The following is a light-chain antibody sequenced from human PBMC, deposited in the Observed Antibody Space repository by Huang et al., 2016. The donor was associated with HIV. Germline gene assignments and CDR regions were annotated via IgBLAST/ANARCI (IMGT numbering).Light chain of an antibody. J-gene: IGKJ3*01. Sequence: EIVLTQSPGTLSLSPGERATLPCRASQSVSGSYLAWYQQKPGQAPRLLIYGASSRANGIPDRFSGSGSGTDFTLTITRLEPEDTALYYCQVYGTSPPGPFGPGATVHIK. CDR3: QVYGTSPPGP. CDR1: QSVSGSY. V-gene: IGKV3-20*01. CDR2: GAS.